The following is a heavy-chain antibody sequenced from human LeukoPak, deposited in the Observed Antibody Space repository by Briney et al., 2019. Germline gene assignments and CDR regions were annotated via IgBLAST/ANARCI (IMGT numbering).Heavy chain of an antibody. Sequence: SETLSLTCAVYGGSFSGYYWSWIRQPPGKGLEWIGEINHSGSTKYNPSLKSRVTISVDTSKNQFSLKLSSVTAADTAVYYCARRVGRWFGERAYYYNYMDVWDKGTTVTISS. CDR1: GGSFSGYY. D-gene: IGHD3-10*01. CDR3: ARRVGRWFGERAYYYNYMDV. V-gene: IGHV4-34*01. J-gene: IGHJ6*03. CDR2: INHSGST.